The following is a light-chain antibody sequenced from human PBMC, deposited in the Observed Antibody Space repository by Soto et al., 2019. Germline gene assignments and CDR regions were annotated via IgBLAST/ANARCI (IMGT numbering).Light chain of an antibody. Sequence: EIVMTQSPATLSVSPGERATLSCRASRTVGSTLAWYQQKLGQAPRLLIYGASTRATGIPARFSGSGSGTEFTLTISSRRSEDFAIYFCQQYNNWPPDRTFGQGTKVEIK. V-gene: IGKV3-15*01. CDR3: QQYNNWPPDRT. CDR1: RTVGST. J-gene: IGKJ1*01. CDR2: GAS.